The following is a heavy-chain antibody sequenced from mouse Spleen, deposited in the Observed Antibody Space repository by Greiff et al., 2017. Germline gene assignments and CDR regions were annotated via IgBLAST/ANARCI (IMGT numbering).Heavy chain of an antibody. CDR2: ISSGGDYI. CDR3: TRDHWNYFDY. Sequence: DVMLVESGEGLVKPGGSLKLSCAASGFTFSSYAMSWVRQTPEKRLEWVAYISSGGDYIYYADTVKGRFTISRDNARNTLYLQMSSLKSEDTAMYYCTRDHWNYFDYWGQGTTLTVSS. CDR1: GFTFSSYA. D-gene: IGHD4-1*01. V-gene: IGHV5-9-1*02. J-gene: IGHJ2*01.